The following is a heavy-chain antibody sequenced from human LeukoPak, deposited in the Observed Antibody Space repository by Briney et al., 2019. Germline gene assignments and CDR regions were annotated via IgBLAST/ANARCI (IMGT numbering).Heavy chain of an antibody. CDR2: IYYSGST. Sequence: SETLSLTCTVSGGSISSYYWSWIRQPPGKGLEWIGYIYYSGSTNYNPSLKSRVTISVDTSKNQFSLKLSSVTAADTAVYYCARRMVDSYGFYYFNYWGQGTLVTVSS. J-gene: IGHJ4*02. CDR1: GGSISSYY. CDR3: ARRMVDSYGFYYFNY. V-gene: IGHV4-59*01. D-gene: IGHD2-8*01.